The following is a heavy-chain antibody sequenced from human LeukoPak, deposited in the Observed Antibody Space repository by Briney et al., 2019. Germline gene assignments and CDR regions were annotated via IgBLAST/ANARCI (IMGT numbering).Heavy chain of an antibody. CDR2: IIPIFGTA. V-gene: IGHV1-69*13. D-gene: IGHD6-19*01. Sequence: ASVKVSCTASGGTFSSYAISWVRQAPGQGLEWMGGIIPIFGTANYAQKFQGRVTITADESTSTAYMELSSLRSEDTAVYYCARMLAVAGRLIYGMDVWGQGTTVTVSS. CDR1: GGTFSSYA. J-gene: IGHJ6*02. CDR3: ARMLAVAGRLIYGMDV.